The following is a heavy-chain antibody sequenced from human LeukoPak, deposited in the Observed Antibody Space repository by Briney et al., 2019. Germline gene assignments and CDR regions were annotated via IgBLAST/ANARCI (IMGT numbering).Heavy chain of an antibody. Sequence: SETLSLTCTVSGGSISSHYWSWIRQPPGKGLDWIGYVYYSGTTNYNPSLKSRATMSVDTSKNQFSLKLDSVTAADTAVYYCARVDSAGDYYYYYMDVWGKGTTVTVSS. V-gene: IGHV4-59*11. CDR3: ARVDSAGDYYYYYMDV. J-gene: IGHJ6*03. D-gene: IGHD7-27*01. CDR2: VYYSGTT. CDR1: GGSISSHY.